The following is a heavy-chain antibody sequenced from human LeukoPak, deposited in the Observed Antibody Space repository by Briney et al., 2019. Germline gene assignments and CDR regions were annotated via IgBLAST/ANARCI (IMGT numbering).Heavy chain of an antibody. CDR2: IYYGGGT. J-gene: IGHJ4*02. D-gene: IGHD3-10*01. CDR1: GGSISSYY. CDR3: ARGPTYGSGSFIVY. V-gene: IGHV4-59*12. Sequence: PSETLSLTCTVSGGSISSYYWSWVRQPPGKGLEWVGHIYYGGGTNYKPSLMSRVTISVDTSKSKFALKLSSVSAADTAVYYCARGPTYGSGSFIVYWGQGALVTVSS.